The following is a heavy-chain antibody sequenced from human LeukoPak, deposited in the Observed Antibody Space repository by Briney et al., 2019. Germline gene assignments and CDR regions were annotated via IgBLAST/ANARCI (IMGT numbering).Heavy chain of an antibody. CDR2: ISAYNGNT. Sequence: ASVKVSCKVSGYTFTDYYMHWVQQAPGQGLEWMGWISAYNGNTNYAQKLQGRVTMTTDTSTSTAYMELRSLRSDDTAVYYCARDGYFDHWGQGTLVTVSS. CDR1: GYTFTDYY. CDR3: ARDGYFDH. V-gene: IGHV1-18*04. J-gene: IGHJ4*02.